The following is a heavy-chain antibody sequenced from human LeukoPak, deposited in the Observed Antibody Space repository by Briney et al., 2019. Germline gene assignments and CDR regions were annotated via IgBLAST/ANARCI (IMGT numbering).Heavy chain of an antibody. D-gene: IGHD4-11*01. CDR1: GYCFSRQW. Sequence: AGSLTLFCEAPGYCFSRQWRYEVRQGPGKGLVWVSRINSDGSRTGYEDSVKGRFTISRDNAKNTLDLQMNNLRAEDTAVYYCARAGEGLQSYGFDMWGQGTKVSVST. CDR2: INSDGSRT. V-gene: IGHV3-74*01. CDR3: ARAGEGLQSYGFDM. J-gene: IGHJ3*02.